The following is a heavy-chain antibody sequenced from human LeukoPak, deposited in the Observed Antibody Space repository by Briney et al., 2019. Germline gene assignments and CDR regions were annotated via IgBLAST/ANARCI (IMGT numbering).Heavy chain of an antibody. CDR2: LYSVGTI. CDR3: ARLVVDSHAFDV. D-gene: IGHD6-19*01. J-gene: IGHJ3*01. CDR1: GFTVSGSY. V-gene: IGHV3-53*01. Sequence: PGGSLRLSCAASGFTVSGSYMSWIRQAPGKGLEWVSILYSVGTIYYADSVKGRFTISRDNSKNTLYLQMNSLRVEDPAVYYCARLVVDSHAFDVWGQGTMVTVSS.